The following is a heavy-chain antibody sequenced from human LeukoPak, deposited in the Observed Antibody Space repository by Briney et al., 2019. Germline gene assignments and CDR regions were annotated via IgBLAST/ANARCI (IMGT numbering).Heavy chain of an antibody. Sequence: ASVKVSCKASGYTFTGYYMHWVRQAPGQGLEWMGWINPNSGGTNYALKFQGRVTMTRDTSISTAYMELSRLRSDDTAMYYCARTLSGSYWGFVYWGQGTLVTVSS. CDR2: INPNSGGT. CDR1: GYTFTGYY. V-gene: IGHV1-2*02. D-gene: IGHD1-26*01. CDR3: ARTLSGSYWGFVY. J-gene: IGHJ4*02.